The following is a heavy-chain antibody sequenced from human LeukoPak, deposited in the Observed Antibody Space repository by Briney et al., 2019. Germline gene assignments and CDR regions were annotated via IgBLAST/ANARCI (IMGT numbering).Heavy chain of an antibody. V-gene: IGHV1-46*01. CDR2: INTSGGST. D-gene: IGHD2-2*01. J-gene: IGHJ4*02. CDR3: ARDTQYCSSTSCYQARYYFDY. Sequence: GASVKVSCKASGYTFTSYYMHWVRQAPGQGLEWMGIINTSGGSTSYAQKFQGRVTMTRDMSTSTVYMELSSLRSEDTAVYYCARDTQYCSSTSCYQARYYFDYWGQGTLVTVSS. CDR1: GYTFTSYY.